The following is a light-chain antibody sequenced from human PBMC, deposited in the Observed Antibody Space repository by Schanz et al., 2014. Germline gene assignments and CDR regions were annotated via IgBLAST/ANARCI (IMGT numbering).Light chain of an antibody. CDR3: QEYLSSYT. CDR2: WAS. J-gene: IGKJ2*01. Sequence: VLTQSPDSLAVSLGERATINCKSSQSVLYRSNNKNYLGWFQQKPRQPPRLLLYWASTRASGVPDRFSGSGSGTDFTLTISSLQAEDVAVYYCQEYLSSYTSGQGTYLEIK. V-gene: IGKV4-1*01. CDR1: QSVLYRSNNKNY.